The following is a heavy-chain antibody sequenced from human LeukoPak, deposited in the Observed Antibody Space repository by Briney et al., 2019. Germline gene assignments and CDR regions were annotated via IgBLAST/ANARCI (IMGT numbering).Heavy chain of an antibody. J-gene: IGHJ4*02. CDR2: ISSSGGST. V-gene: IGHV3-23*01. CDR1: GFNFRNYA. CDR3: ARGRYCPGGSCYIDY. D-gene: IGHD2-8*02. Sequence: GGSLRLSCAASGFNFRNYAMTWVRQAPGKGLEWVSAISSSGGSTYYTDSVKGRFTVSRDNSKNTVFLQMDSLRAEDTAVYYCARGRYCPGGSCYIDYWGRGTLVIVSS.